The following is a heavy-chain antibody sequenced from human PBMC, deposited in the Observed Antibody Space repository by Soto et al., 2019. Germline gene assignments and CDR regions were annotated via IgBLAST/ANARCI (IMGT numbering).Heavy chain of an antibody. J-gene: IGHJ4*02. Sequence: EESLGLSFSASGFPFSSYSMGWVRQAPGKGLEWVSAISGSGGSTYYADSVKGRFTISRDNSKNTLYLQMNSLRAEDTAVYYCAKDTVVTSWGQGTLVTVSS. CDR3: AKDTVVTS. D-gene: IGHD2-15*01. V-gene: IGHV3-23*01. CDR1: GFPFSSYS. CDR2: ISGSGGST.